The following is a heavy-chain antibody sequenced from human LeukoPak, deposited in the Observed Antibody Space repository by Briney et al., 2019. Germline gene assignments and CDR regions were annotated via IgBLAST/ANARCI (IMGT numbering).Heavy chain of an antibody. CDR3: ARDLYYFESEGYYASDY. V-gene: IGHV3-7*01. CDR1: GFTFSTYW. D-gene: IGHD3-22*01. CDR2: INQDGTEK. Sequence: GGSLRLSCEASGFTFSTYWMSWVRQAPGKGLEWVGHINQDGTEKQYLDSMRGRFTISRDNAKNSLFLQMNSLRAEDTAVYFCARDLYYFESEGYYASDYWGQGTLVTVSS. J-gene: IGHJ4*02.